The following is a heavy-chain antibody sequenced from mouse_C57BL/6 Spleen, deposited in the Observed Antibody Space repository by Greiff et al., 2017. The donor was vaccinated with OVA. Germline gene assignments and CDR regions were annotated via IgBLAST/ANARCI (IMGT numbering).Heavy chain of an antibody. CDR3: ARGDGNYETWFAY. V-gene: IGHV1-69*01. D-gene: IGHD2-1*01. J-gene: IGHJ3*01. CDR1: GYTFTSYW. CDR2: IDPSDSYT. Sequence: VQLQQPGAELVMPGASVKLSCKASGYTFTSYWMHWVKQRPGQGLEWIGEIDPSDSYTTYNQKFKGKSTLTVDKSSSTAYMRLSSLTAEDSAVYYSARGDGNYETWFAYWGQGTLVTVSA.